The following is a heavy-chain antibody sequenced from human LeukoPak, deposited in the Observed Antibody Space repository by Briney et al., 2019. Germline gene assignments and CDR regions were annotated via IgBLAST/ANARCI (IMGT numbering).Heavy chain of an antibody. V-gene: IGHV1-46*01. Sequence: ASVKVSCKASGYTFTSYYMHWVRQAPGQGLEWMGIINPSGGSTSYAQEFQGRVTMTRDMSTSTVHMELSSLRSDDTAVYYCAREKVGATPQYDSNHMDVWGKGTTVTVSS. J-gene: IGHJ6*03. CDR2: INPSGGST. CDR1: GYTFTSYY. CDR3: AREKVGATPQYDSNHMDV. D-gene: IGHD1-26*01.